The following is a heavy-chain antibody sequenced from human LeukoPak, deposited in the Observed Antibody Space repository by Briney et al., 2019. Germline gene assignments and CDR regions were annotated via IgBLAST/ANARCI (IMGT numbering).Heavy chain of an antibody. Sequence: SQTLSLTCAVTGNSIRSGYYWGWIRQPPGKGLEWIGSIYHSGSTYYNPSLKSRVTISVDTSKNRFSLKLRSVTAVDTAVYYCAGQHDSNGYYFYWGQGTLVTVSS. CDR3: AGQHDSNGYYFY. D-gene: IGHD3-22*01. CDR2: IYHSGST. V-gene: IGHV4-38-2*01. J-gene: IGHJ4*02. CDR1: GNSIRSGYY.